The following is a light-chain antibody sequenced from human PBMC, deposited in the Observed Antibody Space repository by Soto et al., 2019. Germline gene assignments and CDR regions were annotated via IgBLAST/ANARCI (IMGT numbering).Light chain of an antibody. CDR1: SSDVGGYKY. Sequence: QSALTQPASVSGSPGQSITISCTGTSSDVGGYKYVSWYQQHPGKAPKVMIYEVSSRPSGVSNRFSGSKSGNTASLTISGLQAEDESDYFCSSYTSSNTLVFGTGTKVTVL. CDR3: SSYTSSNTLV. J-gene: IGLJ1*01. CDR2: EVS. V-gene: IGLV2-14*01.